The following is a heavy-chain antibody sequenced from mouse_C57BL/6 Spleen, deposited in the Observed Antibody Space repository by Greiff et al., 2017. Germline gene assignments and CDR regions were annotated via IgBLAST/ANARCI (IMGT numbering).Heavy chain of an antibody. V-gene: IGHV5-6*01. D-gene: IGHD1-1*01. CDR1: GFTFSSYG. CDR2: ISSGGSYT. Sequence: EVHLVESGGDLVKPGGSLKLSCAASGFTFSSYGMSWVRQTPDKRLEWVATISSGGSYTYYPDSVKGRFTISRDNAKNTLYLQMSSLKSEDTAMYYCARLPNYGSSLYYAMDYWGQGTSVTVSS. J-gene: IGHJ4*01. CDR3: ARLPNYGSSLYYAMDY.